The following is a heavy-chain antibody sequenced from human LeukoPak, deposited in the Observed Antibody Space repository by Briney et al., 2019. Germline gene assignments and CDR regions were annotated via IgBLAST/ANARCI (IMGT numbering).Heavy chain of an antibody. CDR2: ISYDGSNK. J-gene: IGHJ6*02. CDR1: GFIFSSYG. Sequence: GGSLRLSCAASGFIFSSYGMHWVRQAPGKGLEWLAVISYDGSNKYYADSVKGRFTISRDNSKNTRYLQMSSLRAEDTAVYDCATSVGWELPDDYYYGMDVWGQGITVTVSS. V-gene: IGHV3-30*03. CDR3: ATSVGWELPDDYYYGMDV. D-gene: IGHD1-26*01.